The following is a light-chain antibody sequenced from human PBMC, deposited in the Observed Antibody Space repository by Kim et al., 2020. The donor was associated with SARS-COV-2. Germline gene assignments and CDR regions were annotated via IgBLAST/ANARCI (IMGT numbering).Light chain of an antibody. CDR2: QAS. J-gene: IGKJ3*01. CDR1: QSVDGW. Sequence: DIQMTQSPSAMSASVGDRVTITCRASQSVDGWLAWYQQKPGKAPRLLIYQASKLASGVPSRFSGSGSGTDFTLTVNNLQSDDSAVYYCKQYETYWAFGPGTKVDIK. V-gene: IGKV1-5*03. CDR3: KQYETYWA.